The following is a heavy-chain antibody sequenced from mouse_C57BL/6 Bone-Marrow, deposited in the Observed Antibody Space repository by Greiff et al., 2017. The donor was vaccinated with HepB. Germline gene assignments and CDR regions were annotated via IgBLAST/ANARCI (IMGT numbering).Heavy chain of an antibody. CDR1: GYAFTNYL. J-gene: IGHJ4*01. Sequence: VQLQQSGAELVRPGTSVKVSCKASGYAFTNYLIEWVKQRPGQGLEWIGVINPGSGGTNYNEKFKGKATLTADKSSSTAYMQLSSLTSEDSAVYVCARGIDGAMGYWGQGTSVTVSS. CDR2: INPGSGGT. CDR3: ARGIDGAMGY. V-gene: IGHV1-54*01.